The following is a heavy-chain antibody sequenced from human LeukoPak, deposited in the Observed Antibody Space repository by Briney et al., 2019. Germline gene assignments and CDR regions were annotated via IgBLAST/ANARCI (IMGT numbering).Heavy chain of an antibody. CDR1: GGSISSGGYY. CDR2: IYYSGST. Sequence: SQTLSLTCTVSGGSISSGGYYWSWIRQHPGKGLEWIGYIYYSGSTYYNPSLKGRVTISVDTSKNQFSLKLSSVTAADTAVYYCARDRDDYSNYRTDYYYGMDVWGQGTTVTVSS. J-gene: IGHJ6*02. D-gene: IGHD4-11*01. CDR3: ARDRDDYSNYRTDYYYGMDV. V-gene: IGHV4-31*03.